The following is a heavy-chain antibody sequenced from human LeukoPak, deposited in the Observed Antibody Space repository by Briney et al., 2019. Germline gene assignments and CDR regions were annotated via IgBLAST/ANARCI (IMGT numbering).Heavy chain of an antibody. CDR3: ATRGCSSTSCGNSNWFDP. D-gene: IGHD2-2*01. CDR1: GYTLTELS. J-gene: IGHJ5*02. V-gene: IGHV1-24*01. Sequence: ASVKVSCKVSGYTLTELSMHWVRQAPGKGLEWMGGFDPEDGETIYAQKFQGRVTMTEDTSTDTAYMELSSLRSEVTAVYYCATRGCSSTSCGNSNWFDPWGQGTLVTVSS. CDR2: FDPEDGET.